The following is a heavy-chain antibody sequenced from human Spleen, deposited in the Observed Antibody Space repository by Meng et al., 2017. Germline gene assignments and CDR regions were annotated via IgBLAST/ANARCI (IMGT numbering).Heavy chain of an antibody. Sequence: ASVKVSCKASGYTFAAYWIQWVRRAPGQGLEWMGRINPKSGDTHYAQRFQGRVTMTGDTSISTAYMELSRLRSDDTAVYYCARDRFIAVAGTEDWFDPWGQGTLVTVSS. J-gene: IGHJ5*02. CDR3: ARDRFIAVAGTEDWFDP. V-gene: IGHV1-2*06. D-gene: IGHD6-19*01. CDR1: GYTFAAYW. CDR2: INPKSGDT.